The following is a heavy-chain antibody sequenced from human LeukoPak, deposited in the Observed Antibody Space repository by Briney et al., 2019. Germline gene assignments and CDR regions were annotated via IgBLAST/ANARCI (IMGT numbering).Heavy chain of an antibody. D-gene: IGHD3-10*01. CDR2: IKSKTDGGTT. V-gene: IGHV3-15*01. CDR3: ARDLYGSAIYYNDDY. J-gene: IGHJ4*02. CDR1: GFTFSNAW. Sequence: GGSLRLSCAASGFTFSNAWMSWVRQAPGKGLEWVGRIKSKTDGGTTDYAAPVKGRFTISRDDSKNTLYLQMNSLKTEDTAVYYCARDLYGSAIYYNDDYWGQGTLVTVSS.